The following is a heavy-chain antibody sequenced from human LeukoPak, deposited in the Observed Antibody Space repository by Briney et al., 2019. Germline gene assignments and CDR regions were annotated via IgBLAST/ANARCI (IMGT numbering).Heavy chain of an antibody. D-gene: IGHD6-19*01. V-gene: IGHV4-39*01. CDR2: IYYSGTT. CDR1: GGSITTTYY. Sequence: PSETLSLTCTVSGGSITTTYYWAWIRQPPGRGLEWIGSIYYSGTTYYNPSLKSRVTISVDTSKNQFSLRLTSVTAADTAVYYCVRVRGYWLVRGYLDYWGQGTQVTVSS. J-gene: IGHJ4*02. CDR3: VRVRGYWLVRGYLDY.